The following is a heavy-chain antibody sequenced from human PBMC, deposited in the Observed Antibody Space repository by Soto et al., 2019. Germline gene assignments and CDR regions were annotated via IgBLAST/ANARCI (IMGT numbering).Heavy chain of an antibody. J-gene: IGHJ4*02. CDR3: TRVGTHYCSAGTCYPTDFNY. CDR1: GFSFGDYA. D-gene: IGHD2-15*01. Sequence: PGGSLRLSCTASGFSFGDYALSWFRQAPGKGLERVGFIRSKAYGGTAEYAASVKGRFTISRDDSKSIAYLQMNSLKTEDTAVYYCTRVGTHYCSAGTCYPTDFNYRGPVTLGTV. V-gene: IGHV3-49*03. CDR2: IRSKAYGGTA.